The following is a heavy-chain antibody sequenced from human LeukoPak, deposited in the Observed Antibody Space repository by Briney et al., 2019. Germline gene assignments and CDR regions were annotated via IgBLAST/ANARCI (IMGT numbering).Heavy chain of an antibody. J-gene: IGHJ4*02. CDR1: GFTFSSYS. D-gene: IGHD1-14*01. Sequence: PGGSLRLSCAASGFTFSSYSMNWVRQAPGKGLEWVSYISSSGSTIYYADSVKGRFTISRDNAKNSLYLQMNSLRAEDTAVYYCARESRYVVDYWGQGTLVTVSS. CDR3: ARESRYVVDY. CDR2: ISSSGSTI. V-gene: IGHV3-48*04.